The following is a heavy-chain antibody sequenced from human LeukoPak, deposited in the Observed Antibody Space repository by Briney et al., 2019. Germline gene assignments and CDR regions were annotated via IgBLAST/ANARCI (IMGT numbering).Heavy chain of an antibody. CDR3: VTRVKSTGDY. Sequence: GGSLRLSCEASGFTFSNVWMNWGRQAPGEGLEWMGRIKTKTDGGTQEYAAPVKGRFTISRDDSKTTVYLQMNSLKTEDTALYYCVTRVKSTGDYWGQGTLVTVSS. CDR2: IKTKTDGGTQ. D-gene: IGHD1-1*01. CDR1: GFTFSNVW. J-gene: IGHJ4*02. V-gene: IGHV3-15*01.